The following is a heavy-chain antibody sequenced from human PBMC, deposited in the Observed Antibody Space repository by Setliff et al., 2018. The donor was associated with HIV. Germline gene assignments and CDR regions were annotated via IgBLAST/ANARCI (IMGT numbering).Heavy chain of an antibody. V-gene: IGHV4-34*01. CDR2: IYYTGST. Sequence: SETLSLTCAVYGGSFSGYYWTWIRQPPGKGLEWIGYIYYTGSTYYNPSLKSRVTISLDTSKNQFSLTLSSVTAADTAVFYCARGGRKDLADYWGQGTLVTVSS. CDR3: ARGGRKDLADY. J-gene: IGHJ4*02. D-gene: IGHD3-10*01. CDR1: GGSFSGYY.